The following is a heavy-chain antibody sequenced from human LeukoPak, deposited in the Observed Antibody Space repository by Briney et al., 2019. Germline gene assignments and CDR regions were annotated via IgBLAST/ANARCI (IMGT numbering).Heavy chain of an antibody. CDR3: AKIFSGDYDPEIHTLYYYYYYMDV. CDR1: GFTFSSYG. J-gene: IGHJ6*03. V-gene: IGHV3-30*02. D-gene: IGHD4-17*01. CDR2: IRYDGSNK. Sequence: GGSLRLSCAASGFTFSSYGMHWVRQAPGKGLEWVAFIRYDGSNKYYADSVKGRFTISRDNSKNTLYLQMNSLRAEDTAVYYCAKIFSGDYDPEIHTLYYYYYYMDVWGKGTTVTISS.